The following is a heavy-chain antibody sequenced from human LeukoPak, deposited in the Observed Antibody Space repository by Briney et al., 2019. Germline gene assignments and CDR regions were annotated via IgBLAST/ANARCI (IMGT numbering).Heavy chain of an antibody. J-gene: IGHJ5*02. D-gene: IGHD2-15*01. CDR2: IYHSGST. Sequence: SETLSLTCAVSGGSISSSNWWSWVRQPPGKGLEWIGEIYHSGSTNYNPSLKSRVTISVDKSKNQFSLKLSSVTAADTAVYYCARQCSGGSCRGDVGGLFDPWGQGTLVTVSS. CDR1: GGSISSSNW. V-gene: IGHV4-4*02. CDR3: ARQCSGGSCRGDVGGLFDP.